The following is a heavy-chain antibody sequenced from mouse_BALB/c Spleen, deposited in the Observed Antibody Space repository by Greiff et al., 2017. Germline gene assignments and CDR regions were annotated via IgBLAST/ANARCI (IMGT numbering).Heavy chain of an antibody. V-gene: IGHV5-12-2*01. CDR2: ISNGGGST. Sequence: EVHLVESGGGLVQPGGSLKLSCAASGFTFSSYTMSWVRQTPEKRLEWVAYISNGGGSTYYPDTVKGRFTISRDNAKNTLYLQMSSLKSEDTAMYYCARVGMVTTAMDYWGQGTSVTVSS. CDR3: ARVGMVTTAMDY. CDR1: GFTFSSYT. J-gene: IGHJ4*01. D-gene: IGHD2-1*01.